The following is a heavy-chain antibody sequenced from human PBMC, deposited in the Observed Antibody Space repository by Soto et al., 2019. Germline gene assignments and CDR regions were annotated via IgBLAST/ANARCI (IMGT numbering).Heavy chain of an antibody. J-gene: IGHJ4*02. CDR2: ITSSGGYT. Sequence: EVQMLESGGGLVRPGGSLRLSCVASKFTFSSYGMSWVRQAPGKGLGWVSAITSSGGYTYYADSVKGRFTISRDNAKNTLYLQMSSLRVEDMALYYCSSSSPASDYWGQGTLVTVSS. CDR1: KFTFSSYG. D-gene: IGHD3-10*01. V-gene: IGHV3-23*01. CDR3: SSSSPASDY.